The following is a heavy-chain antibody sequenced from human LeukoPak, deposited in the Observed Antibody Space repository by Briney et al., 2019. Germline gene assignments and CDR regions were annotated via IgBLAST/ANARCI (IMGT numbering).Heavy chain of an antibody. CDR1: GFTFSSYA. CDR2: ISDSGGST. Sequence: GGSLRLSCAASGFTFSSYAMSWVRQAPGKGLEWVSAISDSGGSTYDADSVKGRFTISRDNSKNTLYLQMNSLRAEDTAVYYCAKDTSIGRYCTNGVCPPFDYWGQGTLVTVSS. J-gene: IGHJ4*02. D-gene: IGHD2-8*01. V-gene: IGHV3-23*01. CDR3: AKDTSIGRYCTNGVCPPFDY.